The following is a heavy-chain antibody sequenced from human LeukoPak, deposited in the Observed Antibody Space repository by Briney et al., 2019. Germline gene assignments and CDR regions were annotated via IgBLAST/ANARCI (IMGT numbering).Heavy chain of an antibody. D-gene: IGHD6-13*01. CDR3: ARSVEQQLAFDY. Sequence: SETLSLTCAVSGGSISSGGYSWSWIRQPPGKGLEWIGYIYPSGSTYYNPSLKSRVTISVDTSKNQFSLKLSSVTAADTAVYYCARSVEQQLAFDYWGQGTLVTVSS. CDR2: IYPSGST. CDR1: GGSISSGGYS. V-gene: IGHV4-30-2*01. J-gene: IGHJ4*02.